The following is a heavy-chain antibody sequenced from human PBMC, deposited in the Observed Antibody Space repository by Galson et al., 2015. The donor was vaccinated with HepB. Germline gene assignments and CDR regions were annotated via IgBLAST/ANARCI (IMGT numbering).Heavy chain of an antibody. CDR3: AKWGIWGVFEY. CDR2: ISGSDAKT. Sequence: SLRLSCAASEFTFSRYWMSWVRQAPGKGLEWVSAISGSDAKTFYADSMQGRFTISRDNSKNTVSLQMNSLRAEDTAVYYCAKWGIWGVFEYWGQGILVTVSS. V-gene: IGHV3-23*01. J-gene: IGHJ4*02. D-gene: IGHD3-16*01. CDR1: EFTFSRYW.